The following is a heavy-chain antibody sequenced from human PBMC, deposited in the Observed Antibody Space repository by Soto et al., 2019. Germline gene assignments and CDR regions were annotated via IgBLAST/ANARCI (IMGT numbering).Heavy chain of an antibody. CDR2: IKQDGSEK. CDR3: ARDTENSISSAGYGMDA. CDR1: GFTFSSYW. Sequence: EVQLVESGGGLVQPGGSLRLSCAASGFTFSSYWMSWVRQAPGKGLEWVANIKQDGSEKYYVDSVKGRFTISRDNAKNSLYLQMNSLRAEDTAVYYCARDTENSISSAGYGMDAWGQGTTVTVSS. D-gene: IGHD6-6*01. V-gene: IGHV3-7*01. J-gene: IGHJ6*02.